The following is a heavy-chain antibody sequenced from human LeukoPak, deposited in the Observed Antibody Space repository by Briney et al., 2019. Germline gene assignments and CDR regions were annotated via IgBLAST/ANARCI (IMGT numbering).Heavy chain of an antibody. D-gene: IGHD1-20*01. J-gene: IGHJ3*02. Sequence: SVKVSCKASVGTFSSYAISWVRQAPGQGLEWMGRIIPILGIANYAQKFQGRVTITADKSTSTAYMELSSLRSEDTAVYYCASTWPHNSYDAFDIWGQGTMVTVSS. V-gene: IGHV1-69*04. CDR3: ASTWPHNSYDAFDI. CDR2: IIPILGIA. CDR1: VGTFSSYA.